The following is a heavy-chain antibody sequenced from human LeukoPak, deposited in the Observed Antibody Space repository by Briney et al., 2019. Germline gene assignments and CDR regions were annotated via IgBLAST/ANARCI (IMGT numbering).Heavy chain of an antibody. CDR2: TYYRSKWYN. V-gene: IGHV6-1*01. CDR3: ARTGPIVGGNGHFDY. Sequence: SQTLSLTCAISGDSVSSNSAAWHWLRQSPSRGLEWLGRTYYRSKWYNDYAVSVKSRITINPDTSKNQFSLQLNSVTPEDTAVYYCARTGPIVGGNGHFDYWGQGTLVTVSS. J-gene: IGHJ4*02. D-gene: IGHD1-26*01. CDR1: GDSVSSNSAA.